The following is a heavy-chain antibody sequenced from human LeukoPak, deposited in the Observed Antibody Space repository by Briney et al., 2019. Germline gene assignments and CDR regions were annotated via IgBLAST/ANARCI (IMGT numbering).Heavy chain of an antibody. CDR1: GFTFDDYA. Sequence: GGSLRLSCAASGFTFDDYAMHWVRQAPGKGLEWVSGISWNSGSIGYADSVKGRFTISRDNAKNSLYLQMNSLRAEDTALYYFAKSSGSDGWFDPWGQGTLVTVSS. V-gene: IGHV3-9*01. CDR2: ISWNSGSI. D-gene: IGHD1-26*01. CDR3: AKSSGSDGWFDP. J-gene: IGHJ5*02.